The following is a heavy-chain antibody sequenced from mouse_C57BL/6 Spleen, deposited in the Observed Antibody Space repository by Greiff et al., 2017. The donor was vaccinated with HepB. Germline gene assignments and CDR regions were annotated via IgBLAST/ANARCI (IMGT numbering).Heavy chain of an antibody. V-gene: IGHV1-82*01. CDR3: AIYYDYDRGYYFDY. CDR2: IYPGDGDT. J-gene: IGHJ2*01. Sequence: VQLQQSGPELVKPGASVKISCKASGYAFSSSWMNWVKQRPGKGLEWIGRIYPGDGDTNYNGKFKGKATLTADKSSSTAYMQLSSLTSEDSAVYFCAIYYDYDRGYYFDYWAQGTTLTVSS. D-gene: IGHD2-4*01. CDR1: GYAFSSSW.